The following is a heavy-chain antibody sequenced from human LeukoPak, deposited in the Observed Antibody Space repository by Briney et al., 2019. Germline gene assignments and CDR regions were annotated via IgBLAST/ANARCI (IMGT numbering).Heavy chain of an antibody. V-gene: IGHV4-34*01. D-gene: IGHD6-13*01. CDR3: ATDEGPYSGSWYPNWFDP. J-gene: IGHJ5*02. CDR1: GGSFSGYY. CDR2: IYYSGST. Sequence: PSETLSLTSAVYGGSFSGYYWSWIRQPPGKGLEWIGSIYYSGSTYYNPSLKRRVTISVDPSQHQFSLKLSSVTAADPAKYYCATDEGPYSGSWYPNWFDPWGQGTLVTVSS.